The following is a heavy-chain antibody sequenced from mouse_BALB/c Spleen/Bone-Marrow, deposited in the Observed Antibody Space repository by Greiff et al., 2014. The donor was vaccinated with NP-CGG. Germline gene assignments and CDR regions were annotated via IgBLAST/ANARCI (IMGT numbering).Heavy chain of an antibody. CDR1: GFSLTSYG. Sequence: VMLVESGPGLVAPSQSLSITCTVSGFSLTSYGVHWVRQSPGKGLEWLGVIWPGGSTNYNSALMSRLTISKDNSKSQVFLKMNSLQTDDTAIYYCARDRWGNYGYAMDYWGQGTSVTVSS. D-gene: IGHD2-1*01. CDR2: IWPGGST. J-gene: IGHJ4*01. V-gene: IGHV2-9*02. CDR3: ARDRWGNYGYAMDY.